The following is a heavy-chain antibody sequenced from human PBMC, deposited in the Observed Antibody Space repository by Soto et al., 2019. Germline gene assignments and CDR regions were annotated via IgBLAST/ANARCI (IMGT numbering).Heavy chain of an antibody. CDR3: ARDNLDGWFDP. J-gene: IGHJ5*02. V-gene: IGHV1-3*01. CDR1: GDRLASYA. CDR2: INAGNGNT. Sequence: ASVELSCKASGDRLASYARHWARQAPGQRLEWMGWINAGNGNTKYSQKFQGRVTITRDTSASTAYMELSSLRSEDTAVYYCARDNLDGWFDPWGQGTLVPVS.